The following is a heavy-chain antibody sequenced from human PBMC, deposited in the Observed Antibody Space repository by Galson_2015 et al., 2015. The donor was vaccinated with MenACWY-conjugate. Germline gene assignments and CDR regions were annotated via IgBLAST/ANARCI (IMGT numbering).Heavy chain of an antibody. J-gene: IGHJ4*02. CDR3: ARGIGDYVDGSGDC. CDR2: IDSSGSDI. CDR1: GFIFSSYS. Sequence: SLRLSCAASGFIFSSYSMNWVRQAPGKGLEWVSSIDSSGSDIYYGDSVKGRFTISRDNAKNSVFLQMSSLRAEDTAVYYCARGIGDYVDGSGDCWGQGTLVTVSS. D-gene: IGHD4-17*01. V-gene: IGHV3-21*01.